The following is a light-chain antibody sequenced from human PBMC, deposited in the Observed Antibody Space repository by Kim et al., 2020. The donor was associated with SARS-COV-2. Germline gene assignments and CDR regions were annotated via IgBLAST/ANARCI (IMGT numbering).Light chain of an antibody. J-gene: IGKJ2*01. CDR2: GAS. CDR1: QTFRTNH. CDR3: QQYGSSVYT. Sequence: EIVLTQSPGTLSLSPGEGATLSCRASQTFRTNHLAWYQQKPGRAPRLLIYGASNRATGIPDRFSGSGSGTDFTLTISRLEPEDSAIYYCQQYGSSVYTFGQGTKLEI. V-gene: IGKV3-20*01.